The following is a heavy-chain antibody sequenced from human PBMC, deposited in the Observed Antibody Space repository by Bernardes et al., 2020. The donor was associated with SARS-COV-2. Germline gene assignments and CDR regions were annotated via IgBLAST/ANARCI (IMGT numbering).Heavy chain of an antibody. V-gene: IGHV3-43*01. CDR2: ISWVVGST. Sequence: RGSLRPSCAVSGSSPDVYNTHWVRQVPGKGLEWVSFISWVVGSTHYTDSVKGRFTISRDNSKNSLYLQMNSLRTGDTALYYCAKDSTTYYYGSEVPSYFDYWGQGTLVTVSS. D-gene: IGHD3-10*01. CDR1: GSSPDVYN. CDR3: AKDSTTYYYGSEVPSYFDY. J-gene: IGHJ4*02.